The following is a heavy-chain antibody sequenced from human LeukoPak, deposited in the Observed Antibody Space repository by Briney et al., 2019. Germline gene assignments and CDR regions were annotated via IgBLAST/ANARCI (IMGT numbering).Heavy chain of an antibody. D-gene: IGHD2-2*02. CDR3: ASKYCSSTSCYTGLYNWFDP. CDR2: IIPIFGTA. J-gene: IGHJ5*02. CDR1: GGTFSSYA. Sequence: VASVKVSCKASGGTFSSYAISWVRQAPGQGLEWMGGIIPIFGTANYAQKFQGRVTITTDESTSTAYIELSSLRSEDTAVYYCASKYCSSTSCYTGLYNWFDPWGQGTLVTVSS. V-gene: IGHV1-69*05.